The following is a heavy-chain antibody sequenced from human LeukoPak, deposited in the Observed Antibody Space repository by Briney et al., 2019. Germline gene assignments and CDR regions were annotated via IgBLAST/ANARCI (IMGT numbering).Heavy chain of an antibody. Sequence: GGSLRLSCAASGFTFTTYWMSWIRQAPGKGLEWVANINQDGTDKYYVDSVKGRFTFSRDNAQNSLYLQMSSLRVEDTAVYYCVTYSTGLYKGLEFWGLGTQVTVSS. CDR3: VTYSTGLYKGLEF. V-gene: IGHV3-7*03. CDR2: INQDGTDK. J-gene: IGHJ4*02. D-gene: IGHD2-8*02. CDR1: GFTFTTYW.